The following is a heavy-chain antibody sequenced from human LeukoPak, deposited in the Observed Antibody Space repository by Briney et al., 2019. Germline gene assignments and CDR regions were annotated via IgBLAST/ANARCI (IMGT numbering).Heavy chain of an antibody. J-gene: IGHJ4*02. D-gene: IGHD2-21*02. CDR2: ISGSGGST. V-gene: IGHV3-23*01. Sequence: GGSLRLSCAASGFTFSSYSMNWVRQAPGKGLEWVSAISGSGGSTYYADSVKGRFTISRDNSKNTLYLQMNSLRAEDTAVYYCAKLLEVVTAFDYWGQGTLVTVSS. CDR1: GFTFSSYS. CDR3: AKLLEVVTAFDY.